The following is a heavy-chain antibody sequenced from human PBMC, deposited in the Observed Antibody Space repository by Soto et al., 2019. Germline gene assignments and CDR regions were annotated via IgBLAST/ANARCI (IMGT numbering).Heavy chain of an antibody. CDR2: IYYSGST. D-gene: IGHD1-26*01. CDR3: AREIDPVATARYSNYYYGMDV. V-gene: IGHV4-31*03. Sequence: QVQLQESGPGLVKPSQTLSLTCTVSGGSISSGGYYWSWIRQHPGKGLEWIGYIYYSGSTYYNPSLKSRVTILVNPSKNQFSLKLSSVTAADTAVYYCAREIDPVATARYSNYYYGMDVWGQGTTVTVSS. J-gene: IGHJ6*02. CDR1: GGSISSGGYY.